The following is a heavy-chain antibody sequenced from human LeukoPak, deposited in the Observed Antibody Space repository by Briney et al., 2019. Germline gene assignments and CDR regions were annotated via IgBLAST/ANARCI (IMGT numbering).Heavy chain of an antibody. CDR1: GGSISSGSYY. D-gene: IGHD3-22*01. V-gene: IGHV4-61*02. Sequence: PSETLSLTCTVSGGSISSGSYYWSWIRQPAGKGLEWIGRIYTSGSTNYNPSLKSRVTISVDTSKNQFSLKLSSVTAADTAVYYCARRVMIRNYYYYMDVWGKGTTVTVSS. CDR3: ARRVMIRNYYYYMDV. J-gene: IGHJ6*03. CDR2: IYTSGST.